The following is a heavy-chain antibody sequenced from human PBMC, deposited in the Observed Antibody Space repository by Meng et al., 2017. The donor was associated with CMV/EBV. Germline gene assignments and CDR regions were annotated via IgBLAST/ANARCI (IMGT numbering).Heavy chain of an antibody. CDR1: TFSSYA. Sequence: TFSSYAMHWVRQATGKGLEWVAVISYDGSNKYYADSVKGRFTISRDNSKNTLYLQMNSLRAEDTAVYYCAREPATDIVVERPWGFDYWGQGTLVTVSS. D-gene: IGHD2-2*01. CDR3: AREPATDIVVERPWGFDY. V-gene: IGHV3-30-3*01. J-gene: IGHJ4*02. CDR2: ISYDGSNK.